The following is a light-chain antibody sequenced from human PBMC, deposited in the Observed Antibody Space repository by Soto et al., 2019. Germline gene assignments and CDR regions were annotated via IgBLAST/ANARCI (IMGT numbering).Light chain of an antibody. CDR2: SAS. V-gene: IGKV3-15*01. J-gene: IGKJ3*01. Sequence: IVMTQSPATLSVSPGERATLSFTASQSVNNNVAWYQQKPGHTPRLLIYSASIGATGTPARFSGSGSGSDFTLTISSLQSEDFAVYYCQQYNKWPLTFGPGTKVDIK. CDR3: QQYNKWPLT. CDR1: QSVNNN.